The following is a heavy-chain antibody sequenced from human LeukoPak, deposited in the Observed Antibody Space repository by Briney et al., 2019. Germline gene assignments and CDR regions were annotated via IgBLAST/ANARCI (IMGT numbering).Heavy chain of an antibody. V-gene: IGHV3-21*01. J-gene: IGHJ6*03. Sequence: PGGSLRLSCAASGFTFSSYSMNWVRQAPGKGLEWVSSTSSSSSYIYYADSVKGRFTISRDNAKNSLYLQMNSLRAEDTAVYYCARNSEYSSSWNYYYYMDVWGKGTTVTVSS. CDR2: TSSSSSYI. CDR1: GFTFSSYS. D-gene: IGHD6-6*01. CDR3: ARNSEYSSSWNYYYYMDV.